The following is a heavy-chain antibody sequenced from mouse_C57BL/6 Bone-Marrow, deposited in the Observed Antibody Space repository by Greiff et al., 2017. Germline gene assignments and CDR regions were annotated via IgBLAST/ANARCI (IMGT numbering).Heavy chain of an antibody. V-gene: IGHV1-63*01. D-gene: IGHD3-1*01. CDR2: IYPGGGYT. CDR1: GYTFTNYW. Sequence: VKLLESGAELVRPGTSVKMSCKASGYTFTNYWIGWAKQRPGHGLEWIGDIYPGGGYTNYNEKFKGKATLTADKSSSTAYMQFSSLTSEDSAIYYCAREGAFYYAMDDGGQGTSVTVSS. J-gene: IGHJ4*01. CDR3: AREGAFYYAMDD.